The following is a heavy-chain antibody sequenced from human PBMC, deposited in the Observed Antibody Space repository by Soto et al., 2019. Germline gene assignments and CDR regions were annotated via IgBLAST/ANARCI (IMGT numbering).Heavy chain of an antibody. CDR1: GGSINSHY. CDR2: ISHSGTT. Sequence: LSLTCTVSGGSINSHYWSWIRQPPGKGLEWIGYISHSGTTSYNPSLKSRLTTSLNTSKNQFSLKLRSVTAADTAVYYCARGTRATQYYFYFHGMDVWGQGTTVTVSS. J-gene: IGHJ6*02. CDR3: ARGTRATQYYFYFHGMDV. V-gene: IGHV4-59*11. D-gene: IGHD3-10*01.